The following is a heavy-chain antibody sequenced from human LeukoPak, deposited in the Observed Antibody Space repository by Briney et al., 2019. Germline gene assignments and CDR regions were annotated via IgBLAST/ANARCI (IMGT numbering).Heavy chain of an antibody. CDR1: GYTFTSSY. Sequence: AVKVSCKASGYTFTSSYMHWVRQAPGQGLEWRGGIIPIFGTANYAQKFQGRVTITTDESTSTAYMELSSLRSEDTAVYYCARDSHFRNYSAFDIWGQGTMVTVSS. CDR2: IIPIFGTA. CDR3: ARDSHFRNYSAFDI. D-gene: IGHD1-14*01. V-gene: IGHV1-69*05. J-gene: IGHJ3*02.